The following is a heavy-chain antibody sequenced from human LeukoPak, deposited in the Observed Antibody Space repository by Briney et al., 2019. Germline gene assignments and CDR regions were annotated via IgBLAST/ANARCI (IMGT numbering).Heavy chain of an antibody. V-gene: IGHV3-30-3*02. D-gene: IGHD6-13*01. Sequence: PGGSLRLSCAASGFTFSSYAMHWVRQAPGKGLEWVAVISYDGSNKYYVDSVKGRFTISRDNSKNTLYLQMNSLRAEDTAVYYCAKNIAAADSSGYYYYYMDVWGKGTTVTVSS. CDR3: AKNIAAADSSGYYYYYMDV. CDR1: GFTFSSYA. CDR2: ISYDGSNK. J-gene: IGHJ6*03.